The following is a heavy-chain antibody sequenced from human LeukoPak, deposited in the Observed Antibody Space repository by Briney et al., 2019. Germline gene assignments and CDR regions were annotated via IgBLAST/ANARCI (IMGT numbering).Heavy chain of an antibody. CDR3: GRDDYRDAFDI. Sequence: PGGSLRLSCAASGFTFSSYWMSWVRQAPGKGLGWVATRKQVGSEKYYVASVKGRFTISRDNAKNSLYLQMNGLRAADTAVYYSGRDDYRDAFDIGGQGTMVTVSS. J-gene: IGHJ3*02. CDR1: GFTFSSYW. D-gene: IGHD3-16*01. V-gene: IGHV3-7*01. CDR2: RKQVGSEK.